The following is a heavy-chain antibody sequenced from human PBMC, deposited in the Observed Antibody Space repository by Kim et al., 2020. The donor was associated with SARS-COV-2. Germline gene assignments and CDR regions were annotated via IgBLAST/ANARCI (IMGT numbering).Heavy chain of an antibody. CDR1: GGSISSYY. J-gene: IGHJ4*02. CDR2: IYYSGST. V-gene: IGHV4-59*08. D-gene: IGHD6-19*01. CDR3: AMGSQQWLAHFDY. Sequence: SETLSLTCTVSGGSISSYYWTWIRRPPGKGLEWIGHIYYSGSTNYNPSLKSRITISIDTSKNQFSLKLSSVTAADTAVYYCAMGSQQWLAHFDYWGQGALVTVSS.